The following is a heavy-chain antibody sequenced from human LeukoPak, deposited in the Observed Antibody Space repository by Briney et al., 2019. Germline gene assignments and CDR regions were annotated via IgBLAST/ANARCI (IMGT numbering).Heavy chain of an antibody. CDR2: IYHSGST. Sequence: PSETLSLTCAVSGGSISSGGYSWSWIRQPPGKGLEWIGYIYHSGSTYYNPSLKSRVTISVDRSKNQFSLKLSSVTAADTAVYYCARGRNYDYVWGSYRYGPFDYWGQGTLVTVSS. D-gene: IGHD3-16*02. V-gene: IGHV4-30-2*01. CDR1: GGSISSGGYS. J-gene: IGHJ4*02. CDR3: ARGRNYDYVWGSYRYGPFDY.